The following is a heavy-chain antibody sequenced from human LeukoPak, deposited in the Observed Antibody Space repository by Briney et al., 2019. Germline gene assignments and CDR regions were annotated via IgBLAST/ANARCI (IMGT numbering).Heavy chain of an antibody. V-gene: IGHV3-11*01. J-gene: IGHJ4*02. CDR1: GLTFSDYY. Sequence: GGSLRPSCAASGLTFSDYYMNWIRQAPGKGLEWISYIGSTGSITSYADSVQGRFTISRDNAKNSLYLQMNSLRAEDTAVYYCTRYGSASSDYWGQGTLVTVSS. CDR3: TRYGSASSDY. D-gene: IGHD4-17*01. CDR2: IGSTGSIT.